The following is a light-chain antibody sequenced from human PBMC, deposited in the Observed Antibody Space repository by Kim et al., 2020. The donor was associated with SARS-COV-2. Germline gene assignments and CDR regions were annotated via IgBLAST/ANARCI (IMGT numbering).Light chain of an antibody. CDR2: QDT. CDR3: QAWDSSAGV. V-gene: IGLV3-1*01. J-gene: IGLJ3*02. Sequence: GSPGQTATITCSGSGLGDKFAFWYQQKPGQSPVLVIYQDTRRPSGIPERFSGSNSGNTATLTISGTQAMDAADYYCQAWDSSAGVFGGGTQLTVL. CDR1: GLGDKF.